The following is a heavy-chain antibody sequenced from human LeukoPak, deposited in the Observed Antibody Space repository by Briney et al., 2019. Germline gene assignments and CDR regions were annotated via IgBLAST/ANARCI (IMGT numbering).Heavy chain of an antibody. CDR1: GFSFSSYT. CDR2: LKPDGSEK. D-gene: IGHD1-1*01. V-gene: IGHV3-7*01. CDR3: VRNWNLDS. J-gene: IGHJ4*02. Sequence: PGGSLRLSCAASGFSFSSYTMNWVRQAPGRGLEWVANLKPDGSEKNYGDSVKGRFTISRDNAKNSLFLQMNSLTAEDTAVYYCVRNWNLDSWGQGTLVTVSS.